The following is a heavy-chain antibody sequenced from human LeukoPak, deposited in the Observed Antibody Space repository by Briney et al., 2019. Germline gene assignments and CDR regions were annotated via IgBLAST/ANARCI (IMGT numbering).Heavy chain of an antibody. CDR1: GGSIRSYY. Sequence: SETLSLPCTVSGGSIRSYYWSWIRQPPGKGLEWIGYIYYSGSTNYNPSLKSRVTISVDTSKNQFSLKLRSVTAADTAVYYCARHADYGDYAGDYWGQGTLVTVSS. J-gene: IGHJ4*02. D-gene: IGHD4-17*01. V-gene: IGHV4-59*08. CDR2: IYYSGST. CDR3: ARHADYGDYAGDY.